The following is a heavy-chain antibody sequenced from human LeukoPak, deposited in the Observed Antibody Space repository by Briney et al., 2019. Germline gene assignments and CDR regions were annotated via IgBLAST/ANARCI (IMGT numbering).Heavy chain of an antibody. V-gene: IGHV3-30*03. CDR2: ISYDGSNK. CDR3: ARDPNMDV. Sequence: GRSLRLSCAASGFNFNKYDMHWVRQAPGKGLEWVAVISYDGSNKYYADSVKGRFTISRDNSKNTLYLQMNSLRAEDTAVYYCARDPNMDVWGQGTTVTVSS. CDR1: GFNFNKYD. J-gene: IGHJ6*02.